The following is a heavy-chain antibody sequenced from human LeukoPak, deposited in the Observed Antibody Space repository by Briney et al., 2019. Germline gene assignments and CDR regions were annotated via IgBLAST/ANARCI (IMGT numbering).Heavy chain of an antibody. CDR1: GGSISSYY. D-gene: IGHD2-2*01. CDR2: IYTSGST. V-gene: IGHV4-4*09. CDR3: ARHRGPCRCGSSTSCYEDY. Sequence: PSETLSLTCTVSGGSISSYYWSWVRQPPGKGLEWVGYIYTSGSTNYNPSLTSRVSISVDTSKNQFSLKLSSVTAADTAVYFCARHRGPCRCGSSTSCYEDYWGQGTLVTVSS. J-gene: IGHJ4*02.